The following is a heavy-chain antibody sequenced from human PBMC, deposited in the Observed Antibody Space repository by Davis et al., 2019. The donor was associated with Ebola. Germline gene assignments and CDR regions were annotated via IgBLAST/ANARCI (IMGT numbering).Heavy chain of an antibody. J-gene: IGHJ5*02. D-gene: IGHD2/OR15-2a*01. CDR2: VYDSETT. CDR3: ARGIRDGAGDWFDP. CDR1: GGSISSYY. Sequence: SETLSLTCSVSGGSISSYYWSWIRQPPGKGLEWIGDVYDSETTNYNPPLNSRVTMSVDTTNNQFFLKLSSVTAADTAVYYCARGIRDGAGDWFDPWGQGTLVTVSS. V-gene: IGHV4-59*01.